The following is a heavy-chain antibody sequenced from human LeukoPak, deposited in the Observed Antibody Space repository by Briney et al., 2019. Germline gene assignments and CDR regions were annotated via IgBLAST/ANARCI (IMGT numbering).Heavy chain of an antibody. CDR2: INQDGRRT. CDR1: GFIFSNHW. D-gene: IGHD3-22*01. J-gene: IGHJ4*02. CDR3: AREAPPHDTSDYDF. Sequence: PGGSLRLSCGASGFIFSNHWLSWVRQAPGKGLEWVANINQDGRRTYYVDSVKGRFTISRDNAKNSLYLQMNSLRDEDTAIYYCAREAPPHDTSDYDFWGQGTLVTVSS. V-gene: IGHV3-7*03.